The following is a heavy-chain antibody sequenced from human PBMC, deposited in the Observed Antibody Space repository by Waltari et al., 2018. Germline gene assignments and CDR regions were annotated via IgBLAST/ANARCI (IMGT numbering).Heavy chain of an antibody. CDR2: IYYSGST. D-gene: IGHD6-19*01. CDR3: ARPESVAGKTAWFDP. CDR1: GGSISSSSYY. V-gene: IGHV4-39*01. J-gene: IGHJ5*02. Sequence: QLQLQESGPGLVKPSETLSLTCTVSGGSISSSSYYWGWIRQPPGKGLEWIGSIYYSGSTYYNPSRKSRVSISVDTSKNQFSLKLSSVTAADTAVYYCARPESVAGKTAWFDPWGQGTLVTVSS.